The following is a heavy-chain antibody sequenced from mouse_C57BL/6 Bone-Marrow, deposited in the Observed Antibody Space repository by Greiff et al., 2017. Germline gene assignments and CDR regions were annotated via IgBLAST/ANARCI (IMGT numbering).Heavy chain of an antibody. Sequence: EVMLVESGGGLVKPGGSLKLSCAASGFTFSDYGMHWVRQAPEKGLEWVAYISSGSSTIYYADTVKGRFTISRDNAKNTLFLQMTSRRSEDTAMYYCARNGRGGMDYWGQGTSVTVSS. J-gene: IGHJ4*01. CDR2: ISSGSSTI. CDR1: GFTFSDYG. V-gene: IGHV5-17*01. CDR3: ARNGRGGMDY.